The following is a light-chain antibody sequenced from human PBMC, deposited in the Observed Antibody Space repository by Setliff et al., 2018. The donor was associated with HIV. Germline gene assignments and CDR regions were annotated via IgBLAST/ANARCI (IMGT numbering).Light chain of an antibody. CDR2: TNN. J-gene: IGLJ3*02. V-gene: IGLV1-44*01. CDR1: SSNVGRNS. CDR3: ASWDGSLNCWL. Sequence: QSVLAQPPSASGTPGQRVTISCSGSSSNVGRNSVSWYQHLPGTAPKLLINTNNQRPSGVPDRISSSKSGTSASLDISGLQSEDEADYYCASWDGSLNCWLFDGGTK.